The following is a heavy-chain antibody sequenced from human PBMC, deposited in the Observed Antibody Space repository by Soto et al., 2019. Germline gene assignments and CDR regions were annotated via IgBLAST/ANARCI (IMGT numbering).Heavy chain of an antibody. Sequence: QVQLVQSGAEVKKPGASVKISCKASGYTFTRYTMNWVRQAPGQRLEWMGWINPDNGNTKSSQKFQDRVIITRDTSAGPAYMDLSSLSSEDTAVYYCARGIATGQLDPWGQGTLVTVSS. V-gene: IGHV1-3*01. J-gene: IGHJ5*02. CDR1: GYTFTRYT. CDR2: INPDNGNT. CDR3: ARGIATGQLDP. D-gene: IGHD2-15*01.